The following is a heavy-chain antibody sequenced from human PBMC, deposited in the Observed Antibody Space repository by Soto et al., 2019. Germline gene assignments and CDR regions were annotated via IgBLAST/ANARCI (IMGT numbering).Heavy chain of an antibody. Sequence: EVQLVESGGGLVQPGGSLRLSCAASGFTFSSYSMNWVRQAPGKGLEWVSYISSSSTIYYADSVKGRFTVSRDNAKNSLYLQMNSLRAEDTAVYYCARDFVADYWGQGTLVTVSS. CDR2: ISSSSTI. V-gene: IGHV3-48*01. CDR1: GFTFSSYS. CDR3: ARDFVADY. D-gene: IGHD5-12*01. J-gene: IGHJ4*02.